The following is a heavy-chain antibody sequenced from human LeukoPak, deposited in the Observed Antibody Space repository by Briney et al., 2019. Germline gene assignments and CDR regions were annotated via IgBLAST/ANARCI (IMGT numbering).Heavy chain of an antibody. J-gene: IGHJ4*02. Sequence: PGGSLRLSCVASGFAFTSYPMHWVRQAPGKGLEWVSSISSSSSYIYYADSVKGRFTISRDNAKNSLYLQMNSLRAEDTAVYYCAREGWSGYFLDYWGQGTLVTVSS. D-gene: IGHD3-22*01. CDR2: ISSSSSYI. V-gene: IGHV3-21*01. CDR3: AREGWSGYFLDY. CDR1: GFAFTSYP.